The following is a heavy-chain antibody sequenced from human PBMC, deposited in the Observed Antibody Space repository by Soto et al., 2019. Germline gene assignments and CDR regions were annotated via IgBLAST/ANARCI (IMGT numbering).Heavy chain of an antibody. Sequence: ASVKVSCKASGGTFSSYAISWVRQAPGQGLEWMGGIIPIFGTANYAQKFQGRVTITADESTSTAYMELSSLRSEDTAVYYCARGRVGVVVAARNYGEFDPWGQGTLVTVSS. J-gene: IGHJ5*02. CDR2: IIPIFGTA. CDR1: GGTFSSYA. CDR3: ARGRVGVVVAARNYGEFDP. V-gene: IGHV1-69*13. D-gene: IGHD2-15*01.